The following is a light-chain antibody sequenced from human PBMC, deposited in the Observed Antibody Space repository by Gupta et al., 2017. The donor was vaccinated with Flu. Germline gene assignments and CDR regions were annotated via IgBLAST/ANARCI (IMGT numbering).Light chain of an antibody. Sequence: SPGQTAIITCSGHKLGDKFASWYQQAPGQSPVLVIYQDTKRPSGIPDRFSGSNSGDTATLTISGTQAMDEADYYCQTWDSSTVVFGGGTKLTVL. CDR1: KLGDKF. CDR2: QDT. J-gene: IGLJ2*01. CDR3: QTWDSSTVV. V-gene: IGLV3-1*01.